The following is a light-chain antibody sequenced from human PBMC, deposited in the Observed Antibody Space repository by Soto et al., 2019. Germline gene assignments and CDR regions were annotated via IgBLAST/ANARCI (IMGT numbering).Light chain of an antibody. CDR1: YTIDNF. Sequence: DIQMTQSPSSLSASVGDRVTITCRAGYTIDNFLDWFQQKPGKAPKLLIYNASTLEGGVPSRFSGSGSGTEFTLTISSLQTEDFASYYCLHNYTSPCTFGGGTRVEIK. J-gene: IGKJ4*02. CDR3: LHNYTSPCT. CDR2: NAS. V-gene: IGKV1-5*01.